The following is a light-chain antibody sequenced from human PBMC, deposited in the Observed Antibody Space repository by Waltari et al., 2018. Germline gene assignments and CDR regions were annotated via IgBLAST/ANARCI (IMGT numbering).Light chain of an antibody. Sequence: ELVLTQSPGTLSLSPGERAALSCRASQNVRNRDLAWYQHKPGQAPRLVIYGASSRATGIPDRFSGSESGTDFTLTISRLEPEDFAVYYCQQYGNSPLTFGPGTKVDIK. CDR3: QQYGNSPLT. CDR2: GAS. J-gene: IGKJ3*01. CDR1: QNVRNRD. V-gene: IGKV3-20*01.